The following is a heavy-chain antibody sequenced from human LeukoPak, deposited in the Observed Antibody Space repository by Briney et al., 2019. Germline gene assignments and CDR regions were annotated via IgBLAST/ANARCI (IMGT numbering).Heavy chain of an antibody. CDR2: ISYDGNNK. D-gene: IGHD3-22*01. CDR3: ARDYYDSSGYYDY. J-gene: IGHJ4*02. Sequence: GRSLRLSCAASGFNFGSYSMHWVRQAPGKGLEWVAVISYDGNNKYYADSVKGRFTISRDNSKNTLYLQMNSLRAEDTAVYYCARDYYDSSGYYDYWGQGTLVTVSS. CDR1: GFNFGSYS. V-gene: IGHV3-30-3*01.